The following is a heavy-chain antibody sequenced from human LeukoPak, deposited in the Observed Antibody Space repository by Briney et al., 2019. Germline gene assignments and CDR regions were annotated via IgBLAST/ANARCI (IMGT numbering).Heavy chain of an antibody. CDR2: INPNSGGT. CDR3: ARDGGGDRHEGYFDS. Sequence: ASVKVSCKASGYTFTGYYMHWVRQAPGQGLEWMGWINPNSGGTNYAQKFQGRVTMTRDTSISTAYMELSRLRSDDTAVYYCARDGGGDRHEGYFDSWGQGTLVTVSS. V-gene: IGHV1-2*02. D-gene: IGHD3-16*01. CDR1: GYTFTGYY. J-gene: IGHJ4*02.